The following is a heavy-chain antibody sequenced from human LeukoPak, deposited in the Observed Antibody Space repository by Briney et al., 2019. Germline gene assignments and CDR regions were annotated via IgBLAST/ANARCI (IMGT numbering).Heavy chain of an antibody. V-gene: IGHV1-8*03. CDR2: MNPNSGNT. CDR1: GYTFTSYD. J-gene: IGHJ4*02. Sequence: ASVKVSCKASGYTFTSYDINWVRQATGQGLEWMGWMNPNSGNTGYAQKFQGRVTITRNTSISTAYMELSSLRSEDTAVYYCARGIAAAGNFDYWGQGTLVTVSS. CDR3: ARGIAAAGNFDY. D-gene: IGHD6-13*01.